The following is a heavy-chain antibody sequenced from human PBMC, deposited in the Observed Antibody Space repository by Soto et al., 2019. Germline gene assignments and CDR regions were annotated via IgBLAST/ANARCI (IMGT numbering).Heavy chain of an antibody. Sequence: QVHLEESGGGLVKPEGALRLSCTASGFIFSVYYMSGIRQAPGKGLEWVSDISNSGRITHHADSVEGRFTISRDNAKDSLYLQMNSLRPEDSAIYYCARDHGGGGLTLEYWGQGTLVTVSS. J-gene: IGHJ4*02. CDR1: GFIFSVYY. CDR2: ISNSGRIT. CDR3: ARDHGGGGLTLEY. V-gene: IGHV3-11*01. D-gene: IGHD3-16*01.